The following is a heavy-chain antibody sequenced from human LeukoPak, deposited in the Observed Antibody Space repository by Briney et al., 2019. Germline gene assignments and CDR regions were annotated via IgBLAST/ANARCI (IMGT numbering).Heavy chain of an antibody. CDR3: AELGITMIGGV. CDR2: INHSGST. V-gene: IGHV4-34*01. J-gene: IGHJ6*04. D-gene: IGHD3-10*02. Sequence: PSETLSLTCAVYGGSFSGYYWSWIRQPPGKGLEWIGEINHSGSTNYNPSLKSRVTISVDTSKNQFSLKLSSVTAADTAVYYCAELGITMIGGVWGKGATVTISS. CDR1: GGSFSGYY.